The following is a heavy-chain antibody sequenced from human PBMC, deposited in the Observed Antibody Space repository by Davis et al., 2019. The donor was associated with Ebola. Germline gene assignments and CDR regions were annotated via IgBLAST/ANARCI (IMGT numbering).Heavy chain of an antibody. CDR3: ARRIFGGSRGAVDV. J-gene: IGHJ6*02. V-gene: IGHV3-21*05. D-gene: IGHD2-15*01. Sequence: GESLKISCAASGFSFNIYGMYWFRQPPGKGLEWLSYIGASDECISYEDSVKGRFTISRDNAKNSVTLHMNRLRDDDMAVYYCARRIFGGSRGAVDVWGQGTTVTVSS. CDR2: IGASDECI. CDR1: GFSFNIYG.